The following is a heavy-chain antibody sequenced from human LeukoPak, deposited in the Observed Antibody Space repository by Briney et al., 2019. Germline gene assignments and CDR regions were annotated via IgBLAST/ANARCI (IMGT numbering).Heavy chain of an antibody. CDR2: IKQDGSEK. CDR1: GFTFSSYW. J-gene: IGHJ4*02. Sequence: GGSLRLSRAASGFTFSSYWMSWVRQAPRKGLEWVANIKQDGSEKYYVDSVKGRFTISRDNAKNSLYLQMNSLRAEDTAVYYCARDLASYGDYFTDYWGQGTLVTVSS. D-gene: IGHD4-17*01. V-gene: IGHV3-7*01. CDR3: ARDLASYGDYFTDY.